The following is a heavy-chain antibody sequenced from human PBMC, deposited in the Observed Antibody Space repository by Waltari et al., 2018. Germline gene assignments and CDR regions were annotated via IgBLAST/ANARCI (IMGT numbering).Heavy chain of an antibody. Sequence: EVQRVASGGDLVTPGRSLRLSRRGSGFTFGDFYVSWVRAAPGKGLDWLGFIRSKAYYGTTEYAASVKGRFTISRDDFKSTAYLQMNSLKTEDTAVYFCSRENPTYAYGMDVWGQGTTVTVSS. CDR3: SRENPTYAYGMDV. J-gene: IGHJ6*02. V-gene: IGHV3-49*04. CDR1: GFTFGDFY. CDR2: IRSKAYYGTT. D-gene: IGHD2-2*01.